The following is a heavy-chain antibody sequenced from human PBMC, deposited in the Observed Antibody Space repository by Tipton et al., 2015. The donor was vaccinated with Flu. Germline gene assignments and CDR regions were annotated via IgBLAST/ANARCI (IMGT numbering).Heavy chain of an antibody. Sequence: TLSLTCAVSGDSIRSDYFWGWIRQPPGKGLEWIATIHRSGTTKYNPSLRSRVTISVDTSKNQFYLELRSVTAADMAVYYCARRDFSDYVSDPKNWFDRWGQETLVTVSS. CDR1: GDSIRSDYF. D-gene: IGHD4-11*01. V-gene: IGHV4-38-2*01. CDR2: IHRSGTT. CDR3: ARRDFSDYVSDPKNWFDR. J-gene: IGHJ5*02.